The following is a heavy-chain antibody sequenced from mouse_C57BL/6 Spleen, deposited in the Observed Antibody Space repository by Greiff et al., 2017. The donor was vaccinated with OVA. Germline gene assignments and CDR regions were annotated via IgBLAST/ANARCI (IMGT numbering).Heavy chain of an antibody. CDR2: INPNYGTT. V-gene: IGHV1-39*01. J-gene: IGHJ3*01. CDR1: GYSFTDYN. D-gene: IGHD2-3*01. CDR3: ARYDGYSAWFAY. Sequence: EVKLMESGPELVKPGASVKISCKASGYSFTDYNMNWVKQSNGKSLEWIGVINPNYGTTSYNQKFKGKATLTVDQSSSTAYMQLNSLTSEDSAVYYCARYDGYSAWFAYWGQGTLVTVSA.